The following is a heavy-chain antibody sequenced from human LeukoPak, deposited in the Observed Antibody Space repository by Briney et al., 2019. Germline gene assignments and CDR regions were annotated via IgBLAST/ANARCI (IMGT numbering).Heavy chain of an antibody. Sequence: SETLSLTCPVSGGSISRYYWSWVRQPPGKGLGWMGYIYYSESTNYNTSLKSRVTISADTSKNQFSLKLSSVTAADTAVYCCARGEYQLLPFDYWGQGTLVTVSS. V-gene: IGHV4-59*01. CDR2: IYYSEST. CDR1: GGSISRYY. J-gene: IGHJ4*02. CDR3: ARGEYQLLPFDY. D-gene: IGHD2-2*01.